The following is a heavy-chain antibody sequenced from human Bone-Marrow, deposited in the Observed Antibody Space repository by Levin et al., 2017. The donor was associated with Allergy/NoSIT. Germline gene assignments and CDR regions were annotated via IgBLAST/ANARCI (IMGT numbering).Heavy chain of an antibody. Sequence: PGGSLRLSCTTSRSAFIGYSMLWVRQAPGKGLEWLSYISASSSTIYYADSVKGRFTISRDNAKNSVYLQMNSLRAEDTAVYYCARPADSTPGSCSSTSGHTFCHWGQGTLVTVSS. CDR2: ISASSSTI. V-gene: IGHV3-48*01. J-gene: IGHJ4*02. CDR3: ARPADSTPGSCSSTSGHTFCH. CDR1: RSAFIGYS. D-gene: IGHD2-2*02.